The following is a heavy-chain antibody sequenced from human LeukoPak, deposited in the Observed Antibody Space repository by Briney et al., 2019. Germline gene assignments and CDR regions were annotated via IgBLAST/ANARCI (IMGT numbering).Heavy chain of an antibody. V-gene: IGHV1-69*04. CDR1: GGTFSSYA. Sequence: SVKVSCKASGGTFSSYAISWVRQAPGQGLEWVGRIIPIFGIANYAQKFQGRVTITADKSTSTAYMELSSLRSEDTAVYYCARLYCSSTSCFDYWGQGTLVTVSS. CDR2: IIPIFGIA. J-gene: IGHJ4*02. D-gene: IGHD2-2*01. CDR3: ARLYCSSTSCFDY.